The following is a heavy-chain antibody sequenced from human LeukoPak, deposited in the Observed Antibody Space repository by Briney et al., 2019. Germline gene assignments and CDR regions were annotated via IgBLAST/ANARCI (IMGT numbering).Heavy chain of an antibody. V-gene: IGHV3-7*05. CDR3: ARAPSSGYYFFDAFDI. CDR1: GFTFSSYW. Sequence: GGSLRLSCAASGFTFSSYWMSWVRQAPGKGLEWVANIKQDGSEKYYVDSVKGRFTISRDNAKNSVFLQLNSLRAEDTAVYYCARAPSSGYYFFDAFDIWGQGTMVTVSS. D-gene: IGHD3-22*01. CDR2: IKQDGSEK. J-gene: IGHJ3*02.